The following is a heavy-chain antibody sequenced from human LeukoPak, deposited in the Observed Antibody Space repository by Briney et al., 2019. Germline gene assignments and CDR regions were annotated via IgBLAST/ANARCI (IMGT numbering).Heavy chain of an antibody. CDR3: AREGIAARPDVDYGMDV. J-gene: IGHJ6*02. Sequence: GGSLSLSCAASGFTVSSNYMSWVRQAPGKGLEWVSVIYSGGSTYYADSVKGRFTISRHNSKNTLYLQMNSLRAEDTAVYYCAREGIAARPDVDYGMDVWGQGTTVTVSS. V-gene: IGHV3-53*04. CDR2: IYSGGST. CDR1: GFTVSSNY. D-gene: IGHD6-6*01.